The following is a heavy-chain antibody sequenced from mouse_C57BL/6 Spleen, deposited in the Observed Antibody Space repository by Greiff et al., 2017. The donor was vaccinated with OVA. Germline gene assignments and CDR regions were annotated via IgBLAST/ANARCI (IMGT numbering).Heavy chain of an antibody. CDR2: INPNNGGT. Sequence: VQLQQSGPELVKPGASVKISCKASGYTFTDYYMNWVKQSHGKSLEWIGDINPNNGGTSYNQKFKGKATLTVDKSSSTAYMELRSLTSEDSAVYYCARSLSNYEGAMDYWGQGTSVTVSS. CDR3: ARSLSNYEGAMDY. D-gene: IGHD2-1*01. J-gene: IGHJ4*01. CDR1: GYTFTDYY. V-gene: IGHV1-26*01.